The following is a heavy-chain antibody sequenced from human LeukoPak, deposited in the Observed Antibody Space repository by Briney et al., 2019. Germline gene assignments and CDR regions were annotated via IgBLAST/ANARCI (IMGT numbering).Heavy chain of an antibody. CDR1: GYTFTSYD. Sequence: ASVKVSCKASGYTFTSYDINWVRQAPGQGLEWMGWINPNSGGTNYAQKFQGRVTMTRDTSISTAYMELSRLRSDDTAVYYCCTMVRGLYYMDVWGKGTTVTISS. CDR3: CTMVRGLYYMDV. V-gene: IGHV1-2*02. J-gene: IGHJ6*03. D-gene: IGHD3-10*01. CDR2: INPNSGGT.